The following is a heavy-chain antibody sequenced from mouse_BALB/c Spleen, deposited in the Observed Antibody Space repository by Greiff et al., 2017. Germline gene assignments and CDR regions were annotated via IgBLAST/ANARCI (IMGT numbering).Heavy chain of an antibody. CDR2: IDPANGNT. CDR3: ASSDYYGSSYEGFAY. CDR1: GFNIKDTY. V-gene: IGHV14-3*02. D-gene: IGHD1-1*01. J-gene: IGHJ3*01. Sequence: VQLKQSGAELVKPGASVKLSCTASGFNIKDTYMHWVKQRPEQGLEWIGRIDPANGNTKYDPKFQGKATITADTSSNTAYLQLSSLTSEDTAVYYCASSDYYGSSYEGFAYWGQGTLVTVSA.